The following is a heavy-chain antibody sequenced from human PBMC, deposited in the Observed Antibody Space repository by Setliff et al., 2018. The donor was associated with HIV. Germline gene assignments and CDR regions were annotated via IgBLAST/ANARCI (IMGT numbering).Heavy chain of an antibody. CDR3: ARDEVRYYSGSESVRAGMDV. J-gene: IGHJ6*02. Sequence: PSETLSLTCIVSGGSITSSGYNWNWIRQHPGKGLEWVGYIYSSGRTSYNPSLQSRVSISIDTSKNQFSLKLDSVIAADTAVHYCARDEVRYYSGSESVRAGMDVWGQGTAVTVSS. CDR1: GGSITSSGYN. V-gene: IGHV4-31*03. D-gene: IGHD3-10*01. CDR2: IYSSGRT.